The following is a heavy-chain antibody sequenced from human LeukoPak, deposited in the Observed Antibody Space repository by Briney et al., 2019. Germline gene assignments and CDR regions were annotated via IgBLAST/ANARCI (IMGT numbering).Heavy chain of an antibody. CDR3: AKDLGRYRNNFFDY. V-gene: IGHV3-30-3*01. CDR2: ISHDGSSQ. Sequence: PGRSLRLSCAGAGLTFSNYALHWVRQAPGKGLEWVAVISHDGSSQYYADSVKGRFTISRDNSKNALYLQMNSLRAEDTAVYYCAKDLGRYRNNFFDYWGQGNLVTVSS. D-gene: IGHD1-26*01. J-gene: IGHJ4*02. CDR1: GLTFSNYA.